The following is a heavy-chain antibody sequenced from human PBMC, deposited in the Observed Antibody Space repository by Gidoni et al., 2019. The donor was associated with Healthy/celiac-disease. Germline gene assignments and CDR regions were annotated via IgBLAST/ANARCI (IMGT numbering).Heavy chain of an antibody. Sequence: QVQLVESGGGVVQPGRSLRLSCAASGFTFSSYGMHWVRQAPGKGLEWVAVISYDGSNKYYADSVKGRFTISRDNSKNTLYLQMNSLRAEDTAVYYCAKDLGYRRVGATYYFDYWGQGTLVTVSS. CDR2: ISYDGSNK. CDR3: AKDLGYRRVGATYYFDY. D-gene: IGHD1-26*01. J-gene: IGHJ4*02. CDR1: GFTFSSYG. V-gene: IGHV3-30*18.